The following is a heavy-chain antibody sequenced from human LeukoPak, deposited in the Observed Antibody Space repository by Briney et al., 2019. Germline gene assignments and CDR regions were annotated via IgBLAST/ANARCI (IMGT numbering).Heavy chain of an antibody. CDR2: ISSSSSTI. Sequence: GGFLRLSCAASGFTFSNSDMSWVRQAPGKGLEWVSYISSSSSTIYCADSVKGRFTISRDNAKNSLYLQMNSLRAEDTAVYYCARLTGEFDYWGQGTLVTVSS. D-gene: IGHD3-9*01. V-gene: IGHV3-48*01. CDR1: GFTFSNSD. CDR3: ARLTGEFDY. J-gene: IGHJ4*02.